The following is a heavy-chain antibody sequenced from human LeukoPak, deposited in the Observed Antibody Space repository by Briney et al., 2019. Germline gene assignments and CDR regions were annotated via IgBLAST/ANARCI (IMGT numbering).Heavy chain of an antibody. V-gene: IGHV3-74*01. Sequence: GGSLRLSCAASGFSFRSCWMHGVRXAPGKXLVWVSRIHGDGSTTNYADSVRGRFTISRDNAKNTLYLHMNSLRADDSAVYFCASLVGGYYPPVEAFGVWGQGTMVTVSS. D-gene: IGHD3-3*01. J-gene: IGHJ3*01. CDR3: ASLVGGYYPPVEAFGV. CDR2: IHGDGSTT. CDR1: GFSFRSCW.